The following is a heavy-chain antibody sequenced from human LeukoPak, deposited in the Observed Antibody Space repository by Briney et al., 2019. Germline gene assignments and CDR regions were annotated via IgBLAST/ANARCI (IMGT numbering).Heavy chain of an antibody. CDR2: IYHSGST. D-gene: IGHD6-13*01. V-gene: IGHV4-38-2*01. CDR1: GYSISSGYY. CDR3: ASRPRIAAAGTIDY. Sequence: KPSETLSLTCAVSGYSISSGYYWGWIRQPPGKGLEWIGSIYHSGSTYYNPSLKSRVTISVDTSKNQFSLKLSSVTAADTAVYYCASRPRIAAAGTIDYWGQGTLVTASS. J-gene: IGHJ4*02.